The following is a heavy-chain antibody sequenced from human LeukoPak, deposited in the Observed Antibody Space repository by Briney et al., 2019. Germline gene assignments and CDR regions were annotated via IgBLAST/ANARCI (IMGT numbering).Heavy chain of an antibody. V-gene: IGHV1-46*01. Sequence: ASVKVSCKASGYTFTSYYMHWVRQAPGQGLEWMGIINPSGGSTSYAQKFQGRVTMTRDTSTSTVYMELSSLRSEDTAVYYCARDFTYSGSYYGDYYYGMDVWGQGTTVTVPS. CDR3: ARDFTYSGSYYGDYYYGMDV. CDR2: INPSGGST. D-gene: IGHD1-26*01. J-gene: IGHJ6*02. CDR1: GYTFTSYY.